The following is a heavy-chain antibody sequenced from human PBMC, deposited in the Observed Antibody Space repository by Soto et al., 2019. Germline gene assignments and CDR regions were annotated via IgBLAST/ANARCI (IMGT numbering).Heavy chain of an antibody. CDR1: GYSFTNYW. CDR2: IYPSDSTT. D-gene: IGHD4-17*01. V-gene: IGHV5-51*01. J-gene: IGHJ5*02. Sequence: LKISCKGSGYSFTNYWIAWVRQMPGKGLEYMGIIYPSDSTTRYSPSFQGQVTISADKSISTAYLQWNSLKASDTAMYYCARHGFYGDYSSNYFDPWGQGTLVTVSS. CDR3: ARHGFYGDYSSNYFDP.